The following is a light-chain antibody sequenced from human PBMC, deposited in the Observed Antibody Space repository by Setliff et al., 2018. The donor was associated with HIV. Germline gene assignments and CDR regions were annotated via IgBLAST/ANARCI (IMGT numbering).Light chain of an antibody. CDR2: EVT. CDR3: CSYVNGDTWI. Sequence: QSVLTQPHSAPGSPGQSVTISCTGTSSDVGGYNYVSWYQQHPGKAPKLMIYEVTKRPSGVPDRFSGSKSGNTASLTVSGLQAEDEADYYCCSYVNGDTWIFGGGTKVTVL. J-gene: IGLJ2*01. CDR1: SSDVGGYNY. V-gene: IGLV2-8*01.